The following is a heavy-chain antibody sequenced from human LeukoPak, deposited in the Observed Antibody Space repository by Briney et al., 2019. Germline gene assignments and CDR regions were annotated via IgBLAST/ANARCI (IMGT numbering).Heavy chain of an antibody. CDR1: GGSISSGGYY. CDR3: ASLGSSGYYSKAFDI. D-gene: IGHD3-22*01. J-gene: IGHJ3*02. Sequence: TSETLSLTCTVSGGSISSGGYYWSWIRRHPGKGLEWIGYIYYSGSTYYNPSLKSRVTISVDTSKNQFSLKLSSVTAADTAVYYCASLGSSGYYSKAFDIWGQGTMVTVSS. CDR2: IYYSGST. V-gene: IGHV4-31*03.